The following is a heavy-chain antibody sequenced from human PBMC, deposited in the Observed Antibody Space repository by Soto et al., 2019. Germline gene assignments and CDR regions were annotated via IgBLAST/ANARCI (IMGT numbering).Heavy chain of an antibody. D-gene: IGHD3-3*01. CDR2: IYHSGST. CDR1: GYSISSGYY. CDR3: ARVEGTNYDFWSGYYYYYYYGMDV. Sequence: SETLSLTCTVSGYSISSGYYWGWIRQPPGKGLEWIGSIYHSGSTYYNPSLKSRVTISVDTSKNQFSLKLSSVTAADTAVYYCARVEGTNYDFWSGYYYYYYYGMDVWGQGTTVTVSS. V-gene: IGHV4-38-2*02. J-gene: IGHJ6*02.